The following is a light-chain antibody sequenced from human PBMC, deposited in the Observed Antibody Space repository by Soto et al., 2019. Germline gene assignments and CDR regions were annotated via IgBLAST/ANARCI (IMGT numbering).Light chain of an antibody. CDR2: SNN. CDR1: NSNIGSNT. CDR3: AAWDDSLNGPYV. V-gene: IGLV1-44*01. J-gene: IGLJ1*01. Sequence: QSVLTQPPSASGTPGQRVTISCSGSNSNIGSNTVNWYQQLPGTAPKLLIYSNNQRPSGVPDRFSGSKSGTSASLAISGLQSEDEADYYCAAWDDSLNGPYVFGTGTKVTAL.